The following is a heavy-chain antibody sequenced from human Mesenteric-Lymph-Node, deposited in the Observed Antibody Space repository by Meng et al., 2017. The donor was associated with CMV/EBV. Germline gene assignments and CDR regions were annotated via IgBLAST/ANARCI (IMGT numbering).Heavy chain of an antibody. CDR2: INHSGST. V-gene: IGHV4-34*01. Sequence: YGGSFSGYYWSWIRQPPGKGLEWIGEINHSGSTNYNPSLKSRVTISVDTSKNQFSLKLSSVTAADTAVYYCARDRGYSYATVYYFDYWGQGTLVTVSS. D-gene: IGHD5-18*01. CDR3: ARDRGYSYATVYYFDY. J-gene: IGHJ4*02. CDR1: GGSFSGYY.